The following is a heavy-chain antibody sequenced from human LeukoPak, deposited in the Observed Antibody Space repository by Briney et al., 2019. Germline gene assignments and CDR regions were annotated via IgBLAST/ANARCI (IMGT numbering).Heavy chain of an antibody. CDR3: ATTLGGCSGGSCFDY. CDR2: ISSSSSYI. J-gene: IGHJ4*02. CDR1: GFTFSSYS. Sequence: GGSLRLSCAASGFTFSSYSMNWVRQAPGKGLEWVSSISSSSSYIYYADSVKGRFTISRDNAKNSLYLQMNSLRAEDTAVYYCATTLGGCSGGSCFDYWGQGTLVTVSS. D-gene: IGHD2-15*01. V-gene: IGHV3-21*01.